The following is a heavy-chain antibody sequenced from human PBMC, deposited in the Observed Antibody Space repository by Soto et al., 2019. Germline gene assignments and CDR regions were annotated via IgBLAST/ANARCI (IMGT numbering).Heavy chain of an antibody. Sequence: ASVKVSCKASGYTFTGYYMHRVRQAPGQGLEWMGWINPNSGGTNYAQKFQGWVTMTRDTSISTAYMELSRLRSDDTAVYYCARDRPGGVYSYYYYGMDVWGQGTTVTVSS. V-gene: IGHV1-2*04. D-gene: IGHD2-8*02. CDR1: GYTFTGYY. CDR2: INPNSGGT. J-gene: IGHJ6*02. CDR3: ARDRPGGVYSYYYYGMDV.